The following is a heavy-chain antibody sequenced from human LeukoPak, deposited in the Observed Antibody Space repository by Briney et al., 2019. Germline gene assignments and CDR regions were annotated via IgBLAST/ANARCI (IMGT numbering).Heavy chain of an antibody. CDR1: GFTFSSYA. CDR3: ARGSLSITMIVPGLDY. Sequence: GGSLRLSCAASGFTFSSYAMHWVRQAPGKGLEWVAVISYDGSNKYYADFVKGRFTISRDNSKNTLYLQMNSLRAEDTAVYYCARGSLSITMIVPGLDYWGQGTLVTVSS. J-gene: IGHJ4*02. V-gene: IGHV3-30*04. D-gene: IGHD3-22*01. CDR2: ISYDGSNK.